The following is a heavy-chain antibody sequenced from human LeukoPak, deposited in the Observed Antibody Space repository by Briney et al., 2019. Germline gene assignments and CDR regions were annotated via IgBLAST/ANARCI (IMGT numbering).Heavy chain of an antibody. D-gene: IGHD2-2*01. J-gene: IGHJ5*02. CDR3: ARGNGWVCSGTSCYNWFDP. CDR2: IYYSGST. CDR1: GGSISSYY. V-gene: IGHV4-59*01. Sequence: SETLSLTCTVSGGSISSYYWSWIRQPPGKGLEWIGYIYYSGSTNYNPSLKSPVTIAVDTSKNQFSLKLSSVTAADTAVYYCARGNGWVCSGTSCYNWFDPWGQGTLVTVSS.